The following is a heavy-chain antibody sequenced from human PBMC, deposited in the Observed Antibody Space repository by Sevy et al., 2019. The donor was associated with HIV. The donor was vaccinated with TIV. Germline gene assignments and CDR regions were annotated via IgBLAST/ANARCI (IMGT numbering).Heavy chain of an antibody. CDR3: ARAVWYYYGWGPPGWFDP. Sequence: GGSLRLSCAASGFTFSSYAMHWVRQAPGKGLEWVAVISYDGSNKCYADSVKGRFTISRDNSKNTLYLQMNSLRAEDTAVYYCARAVWYYYGWGPPGWFDPWGQGTLVTVSS. CDR1: GFTFSSYA. V-gene: IGHV3-30-3*01. J-gene: IGHJ5*02. CDR2: ISYDGSNK. D-gene: IGHD3-10*01.